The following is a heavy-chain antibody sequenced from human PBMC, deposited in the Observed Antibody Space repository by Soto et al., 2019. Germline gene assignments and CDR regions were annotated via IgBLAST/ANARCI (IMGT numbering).Heavy chain of an antibody. CDR3: AKVFVSDDILTGYSYDFDY. D-gene: IGHD3-9*01. CDR1: GFTFSSYA. J-gene: IGHJ4*02. V-gene: IGHV3-23*01. Sequence: GGSLRLSCAASGFTFSSYAMSWVRQAPGKGLEWVSAISGSGGSTYYADSVKGRFTISRDNSKNTLYLQMSSLRAEDTAVYYCAKVFVSDDILTGYSYDFDYWGQGTLVTVSS. CDR2: ISGSGGST.